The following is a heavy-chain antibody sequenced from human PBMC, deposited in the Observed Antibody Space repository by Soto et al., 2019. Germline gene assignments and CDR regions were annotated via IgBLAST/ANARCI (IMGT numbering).Heavy chain of an antibody. CDR1: GGSISSSSYN. D-gene: IGHD2-8*01. CDR2: IYYSGST. J-gene: IGHJ6*02. CDR3: ARGGNGYYGLDV. Sequence: QLQLQESGPGLVKPSETLSLTCTVSGGSISSSSYNWGWIRQPPGKGLEWIGSIYYSGSTYYNPSLSSRVILSVDASKNHFSLKLSSVTAADTAVYYCARGGNGYYGLDVWGQGTTVTVSS. V-gene: IGHV4-39*02.